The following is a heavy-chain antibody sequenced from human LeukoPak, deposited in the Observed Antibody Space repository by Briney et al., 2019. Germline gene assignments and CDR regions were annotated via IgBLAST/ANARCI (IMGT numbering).Heavy chain of an antibody. J-gene: IGHJ3*02. CDR2: IKQDGSEK. V-gene: IGHV3-7*01. Sequence: GGSLRLSCAASGFTFSNYWMSWVRQAPGKGLEWVASIKQDGSEKYYVDSVKGRFTISRDNAKNSLYLQMNSLRAEDTAVYFCARDEGWGSGAFDIWGQGTMVTVSS. CDR1: GFTFSNYW. CDR3: ARDEGWGSGAFDI. D-gene: IGHD3-16*01.